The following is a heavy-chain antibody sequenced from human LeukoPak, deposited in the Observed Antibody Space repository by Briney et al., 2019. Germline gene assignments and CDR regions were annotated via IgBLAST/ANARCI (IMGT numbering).Heavy chain of an antibody. CDR1: GYTFTSYD. D-gene: IGHD1-26*01. CDR3: ARGSGCEYYYYYYYMDV. V-gene: IGHV1-8*03. Sequence: ASVKVSCNASGYTFTSYDINWVRQATGQGLEWMGWMNPNSGNTGYAQKFQGRVTITRNTSISTAYMELSSLRSEDTAVYYCARGSGCEYYYYYYYMDVWGKGTTVTVSS. CDR2: MNPNSGNT. J-gene: IGHJ6*03.